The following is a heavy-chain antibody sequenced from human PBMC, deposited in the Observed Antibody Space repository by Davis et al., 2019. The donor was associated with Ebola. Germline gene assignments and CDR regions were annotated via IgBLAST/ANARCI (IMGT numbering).Heavy chain of an antibody. D-gene: IGHD7-27*01. Sequence: PGGSLRLSCAASGFTFSSYTMNWVRQAPGKGLEWVSSISVSSGYIYYEDSVKGRFTISRDNAKNSLFLQMNSLRDEDTAVYYCATDRNWDFDYWGQGTLVTVSS. CDR1: GFTFSSYT. J-gene: IGHJ4*02. CDR3: ATDRNWDFDY. CDR2: ISVSSGYI. V-gene: IGHV3-21*01.